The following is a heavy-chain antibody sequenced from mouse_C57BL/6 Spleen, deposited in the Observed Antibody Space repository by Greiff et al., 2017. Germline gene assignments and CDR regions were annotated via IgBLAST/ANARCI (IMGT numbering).Heavy chain of an antibody. CDR1: GYTFTSYW. CDR2: IDPNSGGT. D-gene: IGHD2-1*01. V-gene: IGHV1-72*01. J-gene: IGHJ4*01. CDR3: ARDPSYYGNQWYAMDD. Sequence: QVQLQQSGAELVKPGASVKLSCKASGYTFTSYWMHWVKQRPGRGLEWIGRIDPNSGGTKYNEKFQSKATLTVDTPSSTAYMQLSSLTSEDSAVYYCARDPSYYGNQWYAMDDWGQGTSGTVSA.